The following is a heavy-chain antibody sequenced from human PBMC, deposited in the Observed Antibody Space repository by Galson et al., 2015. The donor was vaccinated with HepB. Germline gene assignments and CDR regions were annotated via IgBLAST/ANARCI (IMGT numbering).Heavy chain of an antibody. CDR1: GFTFSSYS. CDR3: ARGGVATPVDY. V-gene: IGHV3-21*01. CDR2: ISSSSSYI. J-gene: IGHJ4*02. Sequence: SLRLSCAASGFTFSSYSMNWVRQATGKGLEWVSSISSSSSYIYYADSVKGRFTISRDNAKNSLYLQMNSLRAEDTAVYYCARGGVATPVDYWGQGTLVTVSS. D-gene: IGHD2-15*01.